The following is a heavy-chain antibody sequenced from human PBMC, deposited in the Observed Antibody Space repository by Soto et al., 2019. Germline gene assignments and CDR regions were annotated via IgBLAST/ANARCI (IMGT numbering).Heavy chain of an antibody. V-gene: IGHV4-59*08. Sequence: QVQLQESGPGLVKPSETLSLTCTVSGGSISSYYWSWIRQPPGKGLEWIGYIYYSGRTNYNPSLKXRVTRPVDTSKNQFSLKLSSVPAADTAVYYCARRWGYAIDYWGQGTLVTVSS. CDR1: GGSISSYY. J-gene: IGHJ4*02. D-gene: IGHD2-8*01. CDR2: IYYSGRT. CDR3: ARRWGYAIDY.